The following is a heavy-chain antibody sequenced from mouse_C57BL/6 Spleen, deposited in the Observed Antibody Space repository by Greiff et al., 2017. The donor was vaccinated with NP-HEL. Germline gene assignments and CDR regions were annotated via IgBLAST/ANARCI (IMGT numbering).Heavy chain of an antibody. V-gene: IGHV14-3*01. Sequence: DVQLQESVAELVRPGASVKLSCTASGFHIKNTYMHWVKQRPEQGLEWIGRIDPANGNTKYAPKFQGKATITADTSSNTAYLQLSSLTSEDTAIYYCVYYDYDGWYFDVWGTGTTVTVSS. CDR3: VYYDYDGWYFDV. CDR2: IDPANGNT. D-gene: IGHD2-4*01. CDR1: GFHIKNTY. J-gene: IGHJ1*03.